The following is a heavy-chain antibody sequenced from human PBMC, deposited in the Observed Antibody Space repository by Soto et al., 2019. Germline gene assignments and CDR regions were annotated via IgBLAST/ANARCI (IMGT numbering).Heavy chain of an antibody. CDR3: ARGCATTLFGVNLFFSKSLDV. D-gene: IGHD3-3*01. J-gene: IGHJ6*02. V-gene: IGHV1-2*02. Sequence: QVQLVQSGAEVKKPGASVKVSCKPSGYTFTDYYLHWVRQAPGQGLEWMGCISPDSGGTNAAQKFQGRVTMSSNTPLGTVYLVLYILRYDETAIYFCARGCATTLFGVNLFFSKSLDVWGQGTKVIISS. CDR2: ISPDSGGT. CDR1: GYTFTDYY.